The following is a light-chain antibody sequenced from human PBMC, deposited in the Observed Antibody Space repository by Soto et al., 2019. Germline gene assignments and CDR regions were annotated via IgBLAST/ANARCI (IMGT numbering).Light chain of an antibody. CDR3: CSYAGTYTWI. CDR2: DVT. CDR1: CNNVGGYNY. V-gene: IGLV2-11*01. Sequence: QSALTQPRSVSGSRGQSVTISCTGDCNNVGGYNYVSWYQHHPGKVPQLIIYDVTKRPSGVPDRFSGSKSGNTASLTISGLQVEDEADYYCCSYAGTYTWIFGGGTKLTVL. J-gene: IGLJ2*01.